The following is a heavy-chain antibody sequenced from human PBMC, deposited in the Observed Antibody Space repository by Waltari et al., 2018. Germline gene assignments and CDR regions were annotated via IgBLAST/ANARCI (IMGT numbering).Heavy chain of an antibody. J-gene: IGHJ4*02. Sequence: QVQLQQWGAGLLKPSETLSLTCAVYGGSFSGYYWSWIRQPPGKGLEWIGEINNSGSTNYDPSLKSRVTISVDTSKNQFSLKLSSVTAADTAVYYCASLYCSSTSCSGYFDYWGQGTLVTVSS. V-gene: IGHV4-34*01. D-gene: IGHD2-2*01. CDR3: ASLYCSSTSCSGYFDY. CDR2: INNSGST. CDR1: GGSFSGYY.